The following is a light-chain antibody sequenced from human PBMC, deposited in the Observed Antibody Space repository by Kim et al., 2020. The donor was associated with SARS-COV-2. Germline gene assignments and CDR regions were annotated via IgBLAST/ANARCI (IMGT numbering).Light chain of an antibody. CDR1: SLRSYY. J-gene: IGLJ3*02. Sequence: SSELTQDPAVSGALGQTVRITCQGDSLRSYYASWYQQKPGQAPVLVIYGKNNRPSGIPDRFSGSSSGNTASLTITGAQAEDEADYYCNSRDSSGNHWVFGGGTQLTVL. V-gene: IGLV3-19*01. CDR2: GKN. CDR3: NSRDSSGNHWV.